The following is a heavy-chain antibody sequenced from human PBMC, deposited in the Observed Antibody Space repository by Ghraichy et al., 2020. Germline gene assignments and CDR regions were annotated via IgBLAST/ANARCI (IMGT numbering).Heavy chain of an antibody. V-gene: IGHV3-48*03. J-gene: IGHJ6*02. CDR1: GFTFRHFN. CDR2: ISTSGSTM. D-gene: IGHD3-3*01. Sequence: SLNISCAASGFTFRHFNFNWVRQAPGKGLEWISYISTSGSTMFYADSVKGRFTISRENAKNSLYLQMNSLRAEDTAVYYCARESEVLEWLPLYGLDVWGLGTTVTVSS. CDR3: ARESEVLEWLPLYGLDV.